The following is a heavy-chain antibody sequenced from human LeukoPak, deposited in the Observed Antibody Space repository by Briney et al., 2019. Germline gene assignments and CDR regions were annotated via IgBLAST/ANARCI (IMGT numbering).Heavy chain of an antibody. CDR3: AGTTYYYHYMDV. D-gene: IGHD1-14*01. CDR1: AGSISSGDYY. Sequence: TLSLTCTVSAGSISSGDYYWSWIRQRPGRGLEWIGYIYYSGTPYYNPSLKSRLTISLDTSQNRFSLRLDSVTAADTAVYYCAGTTYYYHYMDVWGKGTTVTVSS. CDR2: IYYSGTP. V-gene: IGHV4-31*03. J-gene: IGHJ6*03.